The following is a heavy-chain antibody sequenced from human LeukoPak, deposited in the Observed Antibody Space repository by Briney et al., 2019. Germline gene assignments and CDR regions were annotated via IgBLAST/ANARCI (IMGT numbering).Heavy chain of an antibody. CDR2: IIPIFGIA. CDR1: GGTFSSYA. J-gene: IGHJ5*02. Sequence: SVKASCKASGGTFSSYAISWVRQAPGQGLEWMGRIIPIFGIANYAQKFQGRVTITADKSTSTAYMELSSLRSEDTAVYYCARAPVQLERGAWFDPWGQGTLVTVSS. CDR3: ARAPVQLERGAWFDP. V-gene: IGHV1-69*04. D-gene: IGHD1-1*01.